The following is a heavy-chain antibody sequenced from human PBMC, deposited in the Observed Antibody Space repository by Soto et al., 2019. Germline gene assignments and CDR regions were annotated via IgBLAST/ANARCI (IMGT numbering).Heavy chain of an antibody. CDR3: ASSGNSDY. CDR2: INPYNGNT. J-gene: IGHJ4*02. D-gene: IGHD2-15*01. Sequence: QVQLVQSGAEVKKPGASVKVSCKASGYTFASYGINWVRQAPGQGLEWLGWINPYNGNTDSAQKLQGRVTMTTDTSTSTAYMELRSLRSDDTAVYYCASSGNSDYWGQGTLVTVSS. V-gene: IGHV1-18*01. CDR1: GYTFASYG.